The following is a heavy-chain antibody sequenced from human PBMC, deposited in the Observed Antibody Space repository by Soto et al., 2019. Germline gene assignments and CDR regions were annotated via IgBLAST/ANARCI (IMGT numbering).Heavy chain of an antibody. D-gene: IGHD2-2*03. CDR2: IFHRGTT. J-gene: IGHJ4*02. V-gene: IGHV4-30-2*01. CDR1: GASVSSAGYS. Sequence: LQLQESGSGLVKPSQTLSLTCAVSGASVSSAGYSWSWIRQPPGNGMEWIGYIFHRGTTSYNPSLKSRVTISVDRYKNQCSLRLNSVTAADTAVYSCARTRDEMEWIFDYWGQGTIFTVSS. CDR3: ARTRDEMEWIFDY.